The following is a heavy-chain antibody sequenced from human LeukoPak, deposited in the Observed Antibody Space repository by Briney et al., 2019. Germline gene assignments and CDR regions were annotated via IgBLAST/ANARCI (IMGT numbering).Heavy chain of an antibody. CDR1: GFTFSSYA. D-gene: IGHD5-18*01. V-gene: IGHV3-23*01. CDR2: ISGSGGST. CDR3: AKDMVPKGIQLWSGEDY. Sequence: PGGSLRLSCAASGFTFSSYAMSWVRQAPGKGLEWVSAISGSGGSTYYADSVKGRFTISRDNSKNTLYLQMNSLRAEDTAVYYCAKDMVPKGIQLWSGEDYWGQGTLVTVYS. J-gene: IGHJ4*02.